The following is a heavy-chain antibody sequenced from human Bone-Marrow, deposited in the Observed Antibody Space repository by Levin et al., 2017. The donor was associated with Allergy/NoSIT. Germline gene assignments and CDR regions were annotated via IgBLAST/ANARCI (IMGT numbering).Heavy chain of an antibody. Sequence: SCAASGFTFSRYAIHWVRQAPGMGLEWVSLISFDGNNEYYGASVKGRFAISRDNSRSTVFLQMNSLRAEDTAVYYCARDHPRSSNRGVFDYWGQGALVTVSS. J-gene: IGHJ4*02. CDR1: GFTFSRYA. CDR3: ARDHPRSSNRGVFDY. D-gene: IGHD2/OR15-2a*01. V-gene: IGHV3-30*09. CDR2: ISFDGNNE.